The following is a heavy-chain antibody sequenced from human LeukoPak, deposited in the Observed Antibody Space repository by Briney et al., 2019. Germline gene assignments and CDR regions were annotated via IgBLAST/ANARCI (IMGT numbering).Heavy chain of an antibody. J-gene: IGHJ4*02. D-gene: IGHD3-22*01. V-gene: IGHV3-23*01. CDR1: GFTFSSYA. CDR3: AKTSGGYYYDNSGTGTHFDY. CDR2: MSGSGGST. Sequence: GGSLRLSCAASGFTFSSYAMIWVRQAPGKGLEWGSGMSGSGGSTVYADSVKGRFTISRDNSKNTLYMQMTSLRAEDTAVYYCAKTSGGYYYDNSGTGTHFDYWGQGTLVTVSS.